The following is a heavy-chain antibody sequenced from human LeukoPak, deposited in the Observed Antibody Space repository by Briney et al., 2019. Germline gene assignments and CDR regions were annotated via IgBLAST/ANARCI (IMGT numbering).Heavy chain of an antibody. D-gene: IGHD6-19*01. CDR3: ARHAVAGWAYYYYMDV. CDR1: GGSISSYY. V-gene: IGHV4-4*09. Sequence: TSETLSLTCTVSGGSISSYYWSWIRQPPGKGLEWIGCIYTSGSTNYNPSLKSRVTISVDTSKNQFSLKLSSVTAADTAVYYCARHAVAGWAYYYYMDVWGKGTTVTVSS. CDR2: IYTSGST. J-gene: IGHJ6*03.